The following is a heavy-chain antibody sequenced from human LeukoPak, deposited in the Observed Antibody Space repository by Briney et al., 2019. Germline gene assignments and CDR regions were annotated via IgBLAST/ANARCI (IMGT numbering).Heavy chain of an antibody. Sequence: ASVKVSCKASGGTFSSYAISWVRQAPGQGLEWMGIINPSGGSTSYAQKFQGRVTMTRDTSTSTVYMELSSLRSEGTAVYYCARSKPPYYYDSSGSRGYYFDYWGQGTLVTVSS. CDR2: INPSGGST. CDR3: ARSKPPYYYDSSGSRGYYFDY. D-gene: IGHD3-22*01. V-gene: IGHV1-46*01. CDR1: GGTFSSYA. J-gene: IGHJ4*02.